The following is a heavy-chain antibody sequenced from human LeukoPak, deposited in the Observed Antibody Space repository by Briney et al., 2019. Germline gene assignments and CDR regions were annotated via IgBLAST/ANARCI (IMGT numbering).Heavy chain of an antibody. CDR3: ARASLAVAPYFDY. CDR2: IYTSGST. J-gene: IGHJ4*02. CDR1: GGSISSYY. V-gene: IGHV4-4*08. Sequence: SETLSLTCTVSGGSISSYYWSWIRQPPGKGLEWIGYIYTSGSTNYNPSLKSRVTMSVDTSKNQFSLKLSSVTAADTAVYYCARASLAVAPYFDYWGQGTLVTVSS. D-gene: IGHD6-19*01.